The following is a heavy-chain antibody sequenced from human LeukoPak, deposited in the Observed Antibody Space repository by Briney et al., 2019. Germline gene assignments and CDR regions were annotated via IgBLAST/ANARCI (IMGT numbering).Heavy chain of an antibody. CDR1: GFTFSSYG. CDR3: ARPSCSGGSCYPYYFDY. D-gene: IGHD2-15*01. CDR2: IWYDDSNK. V-gene: IGHV3-33*01. Sequence: PGGSLRLSCAASGFTFSSYGMHWVRQAPGKGLEWVAVIWYDDSNKYYADPVKGRLTVSRDNSKNTLYLQMNSLRAEDTAVYYCARPSCSGGSCYPYYFDYWGQGTLVTVSS. J-gene: IGHJ4*02.